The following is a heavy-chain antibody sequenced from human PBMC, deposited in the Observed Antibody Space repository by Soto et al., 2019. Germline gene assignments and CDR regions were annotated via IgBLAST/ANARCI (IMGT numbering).Heavy chain of an antibody. J-gene: IGHJ6*02. CDR1: GGSISSGGYY. Sequence: LSLTCTVSGGSISSGGYYWSWIRQHPGKGLEWIGYIYYSGSTYYNPSLKSRVTISVDTSKNQFSLKLSSVTAADTAVYYCAREADIVVVPAAENYGMDVWGQGTTVTVSS. CDR2: IYYSGST. V-gene: IGHV4-31*03. CDR3: AREADIVVVPAAENYGMDV. D-gene: IGHD2-2*01.